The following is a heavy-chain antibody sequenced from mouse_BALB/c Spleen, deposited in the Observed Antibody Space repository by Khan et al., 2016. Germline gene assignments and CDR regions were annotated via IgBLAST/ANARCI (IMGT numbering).Heavy chain of an antibody. CDR3: AKGCRTYGFFDY. V-gene: IGHV9-3-1*01. CDR2: INTYTGEP. J-gene: IGHJ2*01. D-gene: IGHD1-2*01. Sequence: QIQLVQSGPEKKKPGETVNISCKVSGFTFTDYGMNWVKQAPGKGLKWMGWINTYTGEPTYAHDLKGRFAFSLETSASTAYLQINNLKNEDTATYFCAKGCRTYGFFDYWGQGTTLTVSS. CDR1: GFTFTDYG.